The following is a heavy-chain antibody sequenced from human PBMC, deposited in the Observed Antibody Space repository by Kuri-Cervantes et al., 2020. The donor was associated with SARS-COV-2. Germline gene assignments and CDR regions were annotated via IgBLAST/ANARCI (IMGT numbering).Heavy chain of an antibody. V-gene: IGHV5-10-1*01. CDR2: IDLSDSYT. Sequence: GESLKISCKGSGYSFTSYWISWVRQMPGKGLEWMGRIDLSDSYTNYSPSFQGHVTISADKSISTAYLQWSSLKASDTAMYYCARKPSGSGYNYGMDVWGQGTTVTVSS. D-gene: IGHD3-10*01. CDR3: ARKPSGSGYNYGMDV. CDR1: GYSFTSYW. J-gene: IGHJ6*02.